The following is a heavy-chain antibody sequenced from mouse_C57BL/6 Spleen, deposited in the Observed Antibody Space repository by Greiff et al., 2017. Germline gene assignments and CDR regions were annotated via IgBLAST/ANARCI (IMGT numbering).Heavy chain of an antibody. CDR1: GFTFSSYA. V-gene: IGHV5-4*01. J-gene: IGHJ1*03. CDR2: ISDGGSYT. D-gene: IGHD2-3*01. CDR3: AREDYDGYSWYFDV. Sequence: EVKLVESGGGLVKPGGSLKLSCAASGFTFSSYAMSWVRQTPEQRLEWVATISDGGSYTYYPDNVKGRFTISRANAKNNLYLQMSHMKSEDTAMYYCAREDYDGYSWYFDVWGTGTTVTVSS.